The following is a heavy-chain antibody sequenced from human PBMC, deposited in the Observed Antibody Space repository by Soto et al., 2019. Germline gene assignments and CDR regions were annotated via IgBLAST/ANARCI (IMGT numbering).Heavy chain of an antibody. CDR3: ARPGYDFWSGLFPLYYFDY. CDR2: IKQDGSEK. V-gene: IGHV3-7*05. CDR1: GFTFSSYW. Sequence: GGSLRLSCAASGFTFSSYWMSWVRQAPGKGLEWVANIKQDGSEKYYLDSVKGRFTISRDNAKNSLYLQMNSLRAEDTAVYYCARPGYDFWSGLFPLYYFDYWGQGTLVTVSS. J-gene: IGHJ4*02. D-gene: IGHD3-3*01.